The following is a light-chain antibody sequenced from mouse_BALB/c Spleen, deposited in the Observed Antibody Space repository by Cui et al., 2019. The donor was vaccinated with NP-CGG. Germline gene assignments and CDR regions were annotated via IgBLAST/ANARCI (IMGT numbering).Light chain of an antibody. J-gene: IGLJ1*01. CDR2: GTN. CDR1: TGAVTTSNY. CDR3: ALWYSNHWV. V-gene: IGLV1*01. Sequence: QAVLTQESALTTSPGETVTFTCRSSTGAVTTSNYANWVQEKPDHLFTGLIGGTNNRVPGVPARFSGSLIGDKAALTITGAQTEDEAIYFCALWYSNHWVFGGGTKLTVL.